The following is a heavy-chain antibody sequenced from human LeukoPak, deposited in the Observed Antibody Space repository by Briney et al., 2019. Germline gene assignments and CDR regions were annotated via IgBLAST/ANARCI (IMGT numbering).Heavy chain of an antibody. D-gene: IGHD4-17*01. CDR3: ARDGATVPFYYYYGMDV. Sequence: LRLSCAASGFTFSSYGMHWVRQAPGRGLEWVAVIWYDGSNKYYADSVKGRFTISRDNSKNTLYLQMNSLRAEDTAVYYCARDGATVPFYYYYGMDVWGQGTTVTVSS. CDR1: GFTFSSYG. J-gene: IGHJ6*02. V-gene: IGHV3-33*01. CDR2: IWYDGSNK.